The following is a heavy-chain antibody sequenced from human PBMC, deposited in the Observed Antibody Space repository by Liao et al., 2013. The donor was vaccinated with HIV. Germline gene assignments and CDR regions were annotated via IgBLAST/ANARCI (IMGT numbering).Heavy chain of an antibody. CDR2: IFYSGTT. Sequence: QVQLQESGPGLVKPSETLSLTCSVSGGSITSYYWSWIRQPPGKGLEWIGYIFYSGTTNYNPSLKSRVTISLDTSKNQFSLKLSSVTAADTAVYYCARGIRIAAAVTPYYSYMDVWGKGTTVTVSS. CDR1: GGSITSYY. J-gene: IGHJ6*03. V-gene: IGHV4-59*12. CDR3: ARGIRIAAAVTPYYSYMDV. D-gene: IGHD6-13*01.